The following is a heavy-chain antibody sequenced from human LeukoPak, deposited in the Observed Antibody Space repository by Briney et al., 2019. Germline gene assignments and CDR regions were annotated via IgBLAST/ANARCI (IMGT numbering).Heavy chain of an antibody. V-gene: IGHV4-34*01. CDR3: ARDRYSSSWYDRWFDP. D-gene: IGHD6-13*01. J-gene: IGHJ5*02. CDR2: INHSGST. CDR1: GGSFSGYY. Sequence: KSSETLSLTCAVYGGSFSGYYWSWIRQPPGKGLEWIGEINHSGSTNYNPSLKSRVTISVDTSKNQFSLKLSSVTAADTAVYYCARDRYSSSWYDRWFDPWGQGTLVTVSS.